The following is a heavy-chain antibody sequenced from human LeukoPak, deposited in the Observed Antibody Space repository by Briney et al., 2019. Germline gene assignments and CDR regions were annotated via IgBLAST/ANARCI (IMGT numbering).Heavy chain of an antibody. CDR3: ARDPPTGLASGRHDH. J-gene: IGHJ5*02. CDR1: GYTFTNYG. D-gene: IGHD5-12*01. CDR2: ISAYNGDT. V-gene: IGHV1-18*01. Sequence: ASVKVSCKASGYTFTNYGFTWPRQAPGQGLEWMGWISAYNGDTKSAQKFQGRVTLTTDTSTSTAYMELRSLTSDDTAVYYCARDPPTGLASGRHDHWGQGTLVTVSS.